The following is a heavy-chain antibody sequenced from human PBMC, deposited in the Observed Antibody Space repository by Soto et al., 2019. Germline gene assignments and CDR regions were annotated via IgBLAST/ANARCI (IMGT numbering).Heavy chain of an antibody. Sequence: EVQLVESGGGLVKPGGSLRLSCAASGFPFTNAWMSWVRQAPGKGLEWVGRIKSKADGGTTYYAAPVKGRFTISRDDSKTPLYLQMNSLKTEDTAVYYCTTVYSNSEHFFHHWGQGTLVSVSS. J-gene: IGHJ4*02. V-gene: IGHV3-15*01. CDR2: IKSKADGGTT. D-gene: IGHD2-21*01. CDR3: TTVYSNSEHFFHH. CDR1: GFPFTNAW.